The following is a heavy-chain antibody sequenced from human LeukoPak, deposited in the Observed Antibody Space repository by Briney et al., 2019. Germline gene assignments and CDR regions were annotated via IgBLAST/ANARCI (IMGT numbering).Heavy chain of an antibody. CDR2: IYTSGST. CDR1: GGSISSYY. CDR3: ARVVYSSSWPNYYYYYMDV. Sequence: SETLSLTCTVSGGSISSYYWSWIRQPAGKGLEWIGRIYTSGSTNYNPSLKSRVTMSVDTSKNQFSLKLSSVTAADTAVYYCARVVYSSSWPNYYYYYMDVWGKGPRSPSP. D-gene: IGHD6-13*01. V-gene: IGHV4-4*07. J-gene: IGHJ6*03.